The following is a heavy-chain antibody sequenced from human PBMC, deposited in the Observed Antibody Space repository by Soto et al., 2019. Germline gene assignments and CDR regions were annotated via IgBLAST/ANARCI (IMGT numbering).Heavy chain of an antibody. Sequence: PGGSLRLSCAASEFTLSNYWMHWVRQAPGKGLVWVSRMNSNGRSTNYADSVKGRFTISGDDATNTLYLQMNSLRPEDTGVYYCARGGAVRANYYYGMDVWGQGTTVTVSS. D-gene: IGHD3-10*01. CDR2: MNSNGRST. V-gene: IGHV3-74*01. CDR1: EFTLSNYW. CDR3: ARGGAVRANYYYGMDV. J-gene: IGHJ6*02.